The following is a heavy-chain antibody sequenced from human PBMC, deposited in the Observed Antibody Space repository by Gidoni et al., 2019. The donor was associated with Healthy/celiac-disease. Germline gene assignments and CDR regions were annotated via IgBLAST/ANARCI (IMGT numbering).Heavy chain of an antibody. CDR3: TTEEYSGYGDWYFDL. Sequence: EVQLVESGGGLVKPWGSLRLSCAASGFTFSNAWMSWVRQAPGKGLEWGGRIKSKTDGGTTDYAAPVKGRFTISRDDSKNTLYLQMNSLKTEDTAVYYCTTEEYSGYGDWYFDLWGRGTLVTVSS. CDR2: IKSKTDGGTT. CDR1: GFTFSNAW. J-gene: IGHJ2*01. V-gene: IGHV3-15*01. D-gene: IGHD5-12*01.